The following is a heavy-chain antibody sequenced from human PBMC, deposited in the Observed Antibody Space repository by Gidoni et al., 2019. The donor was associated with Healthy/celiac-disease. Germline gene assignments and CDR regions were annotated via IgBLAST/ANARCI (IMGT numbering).Heavy chain of an antibody. CDR3: AREGTAMGIQPAHYYYYYGMDV. D-gene: IGHD5-18*01. CDR2: ISAYNGNT. V-gene: IGHV1-18*01. Sequence: QVQLVQSGAEVKKPGASVKVSCKASGYTFTSSGIIWVRQAPGQGLEWMGWISAYNGNTNYAQKLQGRVNMTTDTSTSTAYMELRSLRSDDTAVYYCAREGTAMGIQPAHYYYYYGMDVWGQGTTVTVSS. J-gene: IGHJ6*02. CDR1: GYTFTSSG.